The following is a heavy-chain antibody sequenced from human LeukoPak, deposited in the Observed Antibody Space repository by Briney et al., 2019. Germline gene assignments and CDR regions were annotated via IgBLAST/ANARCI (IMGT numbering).Heavy chain of an antibody. Sequence: GGSLRLSCVVSGLTFSNVWMSWVRQAPGKGLEWVGRIKSKTHGGTTDYAAPVYGRFAVSRDDSKNTLYLQMNSLQTEDTAVYYCTTFSDCTSSICYTNYWGQGTLVTVSS. D-gene: IGHD2-2*02. CDR2: IKSKTHGGTT. CDR3: TTFSDCTSSICYTNY. J-gene: IGHJ4*02. CDR1: GLTFSNVW. V-gene: IGHV3-15*01.